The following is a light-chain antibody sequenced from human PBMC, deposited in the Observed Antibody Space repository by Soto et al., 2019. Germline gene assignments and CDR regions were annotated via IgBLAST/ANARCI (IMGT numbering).Light chain of an antibody. Sequence: QAVVTQSSSASASLGSSVKLTCTLSSGHSTYIIAWHQQQPGKAPRYLMKVEGSGIYSKGSGVPDRFSGSSSGADRYVTISNLQFEDEADYYCETWDTNTRVFGGGTKLTVL. CDR1: SGHSTYI. CDR2: VEGSGIY. V-gene: IGLV4-60*02. J-gene: IGLJ3*02. CDR3: ETWDTNTRV.